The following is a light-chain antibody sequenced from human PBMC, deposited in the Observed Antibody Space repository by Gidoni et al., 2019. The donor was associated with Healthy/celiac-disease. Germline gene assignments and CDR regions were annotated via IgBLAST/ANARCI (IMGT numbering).Light chain of an antibody. CDR3: LHHNSYPRT. Sequence: DIQMTESPSSLSASVGERVPIPCRASQGIRNDLGWYQQKPGKAPKRLIYAAYRWHSEVPSRFSGSGSGTEFTLTISRLHPEYFATYYCLHHNSYPRTFGQGTKVEIK. V-gene: IGKV1-17*01. CDR2: AAY. CDR1: QGIRND. J-gene: IGKJ1*01.